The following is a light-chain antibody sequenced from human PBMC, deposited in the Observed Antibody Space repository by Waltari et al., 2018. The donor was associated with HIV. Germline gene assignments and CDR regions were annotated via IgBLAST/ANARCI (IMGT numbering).Light chain of an antibody. CDR1: QGISTR. CDR2: AAS. CDR3: QHDYTYPIT. V-gene: IGKV1D-16*01. J-gene: IGKJ5*01. Sequence: DIQMTQSPSSLSASVGDTVTITCRASQGISTRLAWFQQRPEESPKPLIYAASSLQSGVPSRFRGSGSGTDFTLTITSLLPEDSATYYCQHDYTYPITFGQGTRLEIK.